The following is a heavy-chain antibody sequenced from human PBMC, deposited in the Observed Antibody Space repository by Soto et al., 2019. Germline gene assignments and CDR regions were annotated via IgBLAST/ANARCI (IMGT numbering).Heavy chain of an antibody. CDR1: GGSISSSSYY. CDR2: IYYSGST. V-gene: IGHV4-39*01. CDR3: ARQRVIAAAGSIDY. J-gene: IGHJ4*02. Sequence: NPSETLSLTCTVSGGSISSSSYYWGWIRQPPGKGLEWIGSIYYSGSTYYNPSLKSRVTISVDTSKNQFSLKLSSVTAADTAVYYCARQRVIAAAGSIDYWGQGTLVTVSS. D-gene: IGHD6-13*01.